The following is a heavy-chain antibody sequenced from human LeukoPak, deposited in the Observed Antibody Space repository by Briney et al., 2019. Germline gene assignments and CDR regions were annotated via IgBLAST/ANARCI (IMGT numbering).Heavy chain of an antibody. V-gene: IGHV4-4*07. J-gene: IGHJ5*02. CDR1: GGSISSYY. CDR3: TREPAP. Sequence: SETLSLTCTVSGGSISSYYWSWIRQPAGQGLEWIGRIYTTGNTNYNPSLESRVTMSLDTSKDQFSLKLSSVTAADTAVYYCTREPAPWGRGTLVTVSS. CDR2: IYTTGNT.